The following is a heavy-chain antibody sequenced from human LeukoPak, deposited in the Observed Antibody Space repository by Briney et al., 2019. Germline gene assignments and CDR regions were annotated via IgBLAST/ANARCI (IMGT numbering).Heavy chain of an antibody. CDR2: IYYSGST. J-gene: IGHJ4*02. CDR1: GGSISSSSYY. D-gene: IGHD1-1*01. CDR3: ARDSPTTRAIDY. V-gene: IGHV4-39*07. Sequence: SETLSLTCTVSGGSISSSSYYWGWIRQPPGKGLEWIGSIYYSGSTYYNPSLKSRVTISVDTSKNQFSLKLSSVTAADTAVYYCARDSPTTRAIDYWGQGTLVTVSS.